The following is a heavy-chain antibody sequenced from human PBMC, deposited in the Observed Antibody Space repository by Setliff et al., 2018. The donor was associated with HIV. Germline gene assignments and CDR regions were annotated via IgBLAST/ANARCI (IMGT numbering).Heavy chain of an antibody. Sequence: ASVKVSCKASGGTFTMSAFNWVRQAPGQGLEWMGIINPSGGSTSYAQKFQGRVTMTRDTSTSTVYMELSSLRSEDTAVYYCARELRQQLTLNWLDPWGQGTLVTVSS. CDR1: GGTFTMSA. V-gene: IGHV1-46*01. CDR3: ARELRQQLTLNWLDP. CDR2: INPSGGST. J-gene: IGHJ5*02. D-gene: IGHD6-13*01.